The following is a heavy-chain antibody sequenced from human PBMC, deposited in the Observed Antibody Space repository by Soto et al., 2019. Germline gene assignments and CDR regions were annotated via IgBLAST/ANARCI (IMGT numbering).Heavy chain of an antibody. CDR3: AKHAPLRFLEWLFPTSYYMDV. CDR2: ISGSGGST. CDR1: GFTFSSYA. J-gene: IGHJ6*03. D-gene: IGHD3-3*01. Sequence: GGSLRLSCAASGFTFSSYAMSWVRQAPGKGLEWVSAISGSGGSTYYADSVKGRFTISRDNSKNTLYLQMNSLRAEDTAVYYCAKHAPLRFLEWLFPTSYYMDVWGKGTTVTVSS. V-gene: IGHV3-23*01.